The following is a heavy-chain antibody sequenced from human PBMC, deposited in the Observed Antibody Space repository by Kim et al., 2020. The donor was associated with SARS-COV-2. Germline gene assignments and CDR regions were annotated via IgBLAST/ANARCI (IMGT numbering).Heavy chain of an antibody. D-gene: IGHD3-22*01. J-gene: IGHJ3*02. CDR2: INHSGST. CDR3: ARLSGPIVVVIGANAFDI. V-gene: IGHV4-34*01. Sequence: SETLSLTCAVYGGSFSGYYWSWIRQPPGKGLEWIGEINHSGSTNYNPSLKSRVTISVDTSKNQFSLKLSSVTAADTAVYYCARLSGPIVVVIGANAFDIWGQGTMVTVSS. CDR1: GGSFSGYY.